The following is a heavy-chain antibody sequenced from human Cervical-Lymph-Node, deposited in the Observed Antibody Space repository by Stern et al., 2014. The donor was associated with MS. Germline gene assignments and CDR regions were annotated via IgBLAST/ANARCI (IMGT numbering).Heavy chain of an antibody. CDR2: IYPGDSDT. CDR1: GYTFTKYW. V-gene: IGHV5-51*01. D-gene: IGHD1-26*01. Sequence: EVQLVESGAEVKKPGQSLKISCKASGYTFTKYWIGWVRQMPGKGLEWMGIIYPGDSDTRYSPSFQGQVTISADKSISTAYLQWSSLKASDTAMYYCARHGAGDSGSYGAEIWGRGTVVNVSS. J-gene: IGHJ3*02. CDR3: ARHGAGDSGSYGAEI.